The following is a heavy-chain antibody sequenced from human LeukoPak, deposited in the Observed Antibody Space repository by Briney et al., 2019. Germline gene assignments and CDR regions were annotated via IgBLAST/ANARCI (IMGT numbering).Heavy chain of an antibody. CDR3: TRNYGYSYYYYYMDV. CDR2: IYYSGST. CDR1: GGSISSSSYY. J-gene: IGHJ6*03. D-gene: IGHD5-18*01. V-gene: IGHV4-39*07. Sequence: PSETLSLTCTVSGGSISSSSYYWGWIRQPPGKGLEWIGSIYYSGSTYYNPSLKSRVTISVDTSKNQFSLKLSSVTAADTAVYYCTRNYGYSYYYYYMDVWGKGTTVTVSS.